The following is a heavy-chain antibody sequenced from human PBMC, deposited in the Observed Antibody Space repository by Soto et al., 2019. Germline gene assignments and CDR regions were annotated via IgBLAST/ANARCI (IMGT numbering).Heavy chain of an antibody. D-gene: IGHD6-19*01. CDR3: VRVSASYYFDY. Sequence: VESGGALVQPGGSLRLSCAASGFTVSDHYMDWVRQAPGKGLEWVGRTRNKANSYSTEYAASVKGGFTISRDDSKNSLYLQMNSLKTEDTAMYYCVRVSASYYFDYWGQGTLVTVSS. J-gene: IGHJ4*02. V-gene: IGHV3-72*01. CDR2: TRNKANSYST. CDR1: GFTVSDHY.